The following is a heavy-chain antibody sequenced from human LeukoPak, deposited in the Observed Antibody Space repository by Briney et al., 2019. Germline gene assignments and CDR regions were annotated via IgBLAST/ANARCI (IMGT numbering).Heavy chain of an antibody. J-gene: IGHJ3*02. CDR1: GFTFDDYG. Sequence: PGGSLRLSCAASGFTFDDYGMSWVRQAPGKGLEWVSGINWNGGSTGYADSVKGRFTISRDNAKNSLYLQMNSLRVEDTAVYYCARGPHLALDTDDAFDIWGQGTMVTVSS. CDR3: ARGPHLALDTDDAFDI. CDR2: INWNGGST. V-gene: IGHV3-20*04. D-gene: IGHD5-18*01.